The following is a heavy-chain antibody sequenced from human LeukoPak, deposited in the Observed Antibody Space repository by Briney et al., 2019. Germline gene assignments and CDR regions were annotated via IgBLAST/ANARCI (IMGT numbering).Heavy chain of an antibody. CDR1: GFTFSSYS. CDR2: ISSSSSYI. Sequence: GGSLRLSCAASGFTFSSYSMNWVRQTPGKGLEWVSSISSSSSYIYYADSVKGRFTISRDNAKNSLYLQMNSLRAEDTAVYYCARVYSSGWYVGPNFDYWGQGTLVTVSP. CDR3: ARVYSSGWYVGPNFDY. D-gene: IGHD6-19*01. J-gene: IGHJ4*02. V-gene: IGHV3-21*01.